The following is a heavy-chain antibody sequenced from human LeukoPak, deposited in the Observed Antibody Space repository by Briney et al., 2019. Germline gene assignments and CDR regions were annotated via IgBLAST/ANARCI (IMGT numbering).Heavy chain of an antibody. CDR1: GFTFSDYY. CDR2: ISSSGSTI. Sequence: GGSLRLSCAASGFTFSDYYMSWIRQAPGKGLEWVSYISSSGSTIYYADSVKGRFTISRDNAKNSLYLQMNSLRAEDTAVYYCARDLYGGNSESAFDIWGQGTMVTVSS. V-gene: IGHV3-11*04. D-gene: IGHD4-23*01. J-gene: IGHJ3*02. CDR3: ARDLYGGNSESAFDI.